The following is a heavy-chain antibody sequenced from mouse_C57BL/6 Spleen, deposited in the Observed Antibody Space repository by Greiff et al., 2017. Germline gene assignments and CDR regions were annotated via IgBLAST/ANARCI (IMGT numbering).Heavy chain of an antibody. CDR1: GFTFSSYG. D-gene: IGHD1-1*01. Sequence: EVKLMESGGDLVKPGGSLKLSCAASGFTFSSYGMSWVRQTPDKRLEWVATISSGGSYTYYPDSVKGRFTISRDNAKNTLYLQMSSLKSEDTAMYYCARGTTEFDYWGQGTTLTVSS. CDR2: ISSGGSYT. V-gene: IGHV5-6*01. J-gene: IGHJ2*01. CDR3: ARGTTEFDY.